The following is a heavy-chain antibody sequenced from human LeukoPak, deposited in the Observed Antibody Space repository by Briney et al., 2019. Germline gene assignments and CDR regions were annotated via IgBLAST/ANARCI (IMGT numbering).Heavy chain of an antibody. Sequence: ASVRVSCKASGYTFTSYGISWVRQAPGQGLEWMGWISAYNGNTNYAQKLQGRVTMTTDTSTCTAYMELRSLRSDDTAVYYCARERPVNWFDPWGQGTLVTVSS. CDR1: GYTFTSYG. CDR3: ARERPVNWFDP. V-gene: IGHV1-18*04. CDR2: ISAYNGNT. J-gene: IGHJ5*02.